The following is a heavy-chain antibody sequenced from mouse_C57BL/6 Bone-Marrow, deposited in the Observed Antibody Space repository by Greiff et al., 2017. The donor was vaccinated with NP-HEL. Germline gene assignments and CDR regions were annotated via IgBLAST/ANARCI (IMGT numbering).Heavy chain of an antibody. CDR2: IDPNSGGT. J-gene: IGHJ1*03. Sequence: QVQLQQPGAELVKPGASVKLSCKASGYTFTSYWMHWVKQRPGRGLEWIGRIDPNSGGTKYNEKFKSKATLTVDKPSSTAYMQLSSLTSEDSAVYYSASYYYGSSYAYWYFDVWGTGTTVTVSS. CDR1: GYTFTSYW. V-gene: IGHV1-72*01. D-gene: IGHD1-1*01. CDR3: ASYYYGSSYAYWYFDV.